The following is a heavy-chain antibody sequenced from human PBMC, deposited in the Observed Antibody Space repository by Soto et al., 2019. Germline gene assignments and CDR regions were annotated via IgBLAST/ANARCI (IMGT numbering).Heavy chain of an antibody. CDR3: ARAPLFLGGTEYYFDH. J-gene: IGHJ4*02. V-gene: IGHV1-3*01. CDR1: GYTFTNYA. D-gene: IGHD2-21*02. Sequence: QVQLVQSGAEVKQPGASVKVSCKASGYTFTNYAMHWVRQAPGQRLQWMGWIDGGNGNTEYSPSLQARVTITSDTSASTASMELYRLRSEHSAVYYCARAPLFLGGTEYYFDHWGQGTLVTVSS. CDR2: IDGGNGNT.